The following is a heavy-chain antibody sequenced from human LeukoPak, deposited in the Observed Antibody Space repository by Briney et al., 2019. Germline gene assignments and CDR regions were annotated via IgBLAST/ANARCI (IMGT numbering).Heavy chain of an antibody. CDR2: INPHSGGT. J-gene: IGHJ3*02. CDR3: AREFMRVTAFDI. CDR1: VYTFSHNY. D-gene: IGHD2-21*02. Sequence: ASVTVSFKSSVYTFSHNYIHWVRQAPGQGLEGMGWINPHSGGTNYGKNFQGRVTFTRDTSISTAYMDLSSLISDDTAVYYCAREFMRVTAFDIWGQGTMVTVSS. V-gene: IGHV1-2*02.